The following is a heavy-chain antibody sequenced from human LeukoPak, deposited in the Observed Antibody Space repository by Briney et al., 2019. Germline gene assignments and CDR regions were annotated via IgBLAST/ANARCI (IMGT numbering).Heavy chain of an antibody. V-gene: IGHV4-61*02. CDR2: IYTSGST. J-gene: IGHJ4*02. CDR1: GGSISSGSYY. D-gene: IGHD5-24*01. Sequence: PSETLSLTCTVSGGSISSGSYYWRWIRQPAGKGLEWIGRIYTSGSTNYNPSLKSRVTISVDTSKNQFSLKLSSVTAADTAVYYCAREHVEMATILIDYWGQGTLVTVSS. CDR3: AREHVEMATILIDY.